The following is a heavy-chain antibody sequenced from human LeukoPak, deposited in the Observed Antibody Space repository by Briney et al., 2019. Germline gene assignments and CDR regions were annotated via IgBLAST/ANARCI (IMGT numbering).Heavy chain of an antibody. Sequence: PSETLSLTCAVSGGSISNNNWWSWVRQAPGKGLEWIGEIYHSGSTNYNPSLKSRITISQDKSKNQFSLNLRSVTAADTAVYYCARDVVAARGSFDYWGQGTLVTVSS. CDR3: ARDVVAARGSFDY. V-gene: IGHV4-4*02. CDR2: IYHSGST. D-gene: IGHD2-2*01. CDR1: GGSISNNNW. J-gene: IGHJ4*02.